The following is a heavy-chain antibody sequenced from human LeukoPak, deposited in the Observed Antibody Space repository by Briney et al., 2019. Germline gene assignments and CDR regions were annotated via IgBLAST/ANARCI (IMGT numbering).Heavy chain of an antibody. V-gene: IGHV5-51*01. D-gene: IGHD6-6*01. CDR2: IYPGDSDT. J-gene: IGHJ3*02. CDR1: GYSFTTYG. Sequence: GESLKISCKASGYSFTTYGIAWVRQKSGKGLEWMGVIYPGDSDTRYSPSFQGLVTISADKSINTAYLQWSSLKASDTAMYFCARPYSTSSYDGFDIWGQGTMVTVSS. CDR3: ARPYSTSSYDGFDI.